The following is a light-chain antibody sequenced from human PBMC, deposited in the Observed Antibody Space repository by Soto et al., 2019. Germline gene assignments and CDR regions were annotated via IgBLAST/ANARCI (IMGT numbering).Light chain of an antibody. V-gene: IGLV1-44*01. J-gene: IGLJ2*01. Sequence: QSALTQPPSASGTPGQRVTISCSGSSSNIGSYSVNWYHHLPGTAPKLLIYSNDQRPSGVPDRFSGSKSGTSASLAISGLQSEDEADYYCAVWDDSLNGPVFGGGTKLTVL. CDR3: AVWDDSLNGPV. CDR2: SND. CDR1: SSNIGSYS.